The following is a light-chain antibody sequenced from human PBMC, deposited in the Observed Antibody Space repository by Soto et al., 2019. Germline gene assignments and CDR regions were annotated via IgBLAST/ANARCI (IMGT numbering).Light chain of an antibody. V-gene: IGKV3-20*01. J-gene: IGKJ1*01. Sequence: EIVLTPSPGTLSFSPVERANLSCSASQSVSSSYLAWYQQKPGQAPRLLIYGASSRATGIPDRFSGSGSGTDFTLTISRLEPEDFAVYYCKQYGSSRTFGQGTKVDIK. CDR3: KQYGSSRT. CDR2: GAS. CDR1: QSVSSSY.